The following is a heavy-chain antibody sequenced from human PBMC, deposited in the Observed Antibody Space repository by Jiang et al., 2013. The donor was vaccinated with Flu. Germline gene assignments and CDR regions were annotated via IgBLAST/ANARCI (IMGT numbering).Heavy chain of an antibody. CDR3: ARDPRGDFATLLDH. CDR2: IIPIRDVT. Sequence: KPGSSVEVSCKASGGTFSTYTISWVRQAPGQGLEWMGRIIPIRDVTDYAQKFRGRVTFTADKSTGTVYMELSSLTSEDTAVYFCARDPRGDFATLLDHWGQGTVVTVSS. J-gene: IGHJ4*02. D-gene: IGHD2-21*02. CDR1: GGTFSTYT. V-gene: IGHV1-69*04.